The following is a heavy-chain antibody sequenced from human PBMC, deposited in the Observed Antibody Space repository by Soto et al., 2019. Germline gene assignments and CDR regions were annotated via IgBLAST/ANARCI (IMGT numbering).Heavy chain of an antibody. D-gene: IGHD3-22*01. Sequence: GASVKVSCKASGVTFSSYAISWVRQAPGQGLEWMGGIIPIFGTANYAQKFQGRVTITADESTSTAYMELSSLRSEDTAVYYCARDDSSGSFDYWGQGTLVTVSS. CDR1: GVTFSSYA. J-gene: IGHJ4*02. CDR2: IIPIFGTA. CDR3: ARDDSSGSFDY. V-gene: IGHV1-69*13.